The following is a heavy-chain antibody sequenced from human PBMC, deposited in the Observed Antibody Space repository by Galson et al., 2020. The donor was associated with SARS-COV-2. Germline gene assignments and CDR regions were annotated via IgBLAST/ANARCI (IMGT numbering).Heavy chain of an antibody. Sequence: SETLSLTCTVSGGSISSGGYYWSWIRQHPGKGLEWIGYIYYSWSTYYNPSLKSRVTISVDTSKNQFSLKLSSVTAADTAVYYCASAPGRFCSGGSCGYYYYMDVWGKGTTVTVSS. CDR3: ASAPGRFCSGGSCGYYYYMDV. V-gene: IGHV4-31*03. CDR2: IYYSWST. D-gene: IGHD2-15*01. J-gene: IGHJ6*03. CDR1: GGSISSGGYY.